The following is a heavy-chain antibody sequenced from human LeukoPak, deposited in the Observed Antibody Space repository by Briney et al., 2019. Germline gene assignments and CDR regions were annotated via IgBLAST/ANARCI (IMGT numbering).Heavy chain of an antibody. D-gene: IGHD3-10*01. CDR1: GGSISSSSYY. V-gene: IGHV4-39*07. CDR2: IYYSGST. Sequence: PSETLSLTCTVSGGSISSSSYYWGWIRQPPGKGLEWIGSIYYSGSTYYNPSLKSRVTISVDTSKNQFSLKLSSVTAADTAVYYCARVTPLHYGSGQGAFDIWGQGTMVTVSS. CDR3: ARVTPLHYGSGQGAFDI. J-gene: IGHJ3*02.